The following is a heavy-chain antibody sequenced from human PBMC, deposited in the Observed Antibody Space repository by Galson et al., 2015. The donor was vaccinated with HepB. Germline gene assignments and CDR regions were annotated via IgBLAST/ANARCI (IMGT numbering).Heavy chain of an antibody. Sequence: SVKVSCKASGYTFTSYAMHWVRQAPGQRLEWMGWINAGNGNTKYSQKFQGRVTITRDTSASTAYMELSSLRSEDTAVYYCARETDTYYYGSGLDYWGQGTLVTVSS. CDR3: ARETDTYYYGSGLDY. CDR1: GYTFTSYA. D-gene: IGHD3-10*01. V-gene: IGHV1-3*01. J-gene: IGHJ4*02. CDR2: INAGNGNT.